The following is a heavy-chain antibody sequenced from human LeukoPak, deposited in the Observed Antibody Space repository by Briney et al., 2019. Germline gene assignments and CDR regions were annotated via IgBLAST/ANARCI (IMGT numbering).Heavy chain of an antibody. D-gene: IGHD3-22*01. CDR3: ARENYYDSSGYFDY. Sequence: GGSLRLSCADSGFTFNKYWMSWVRQAPGKGLEWVANIDQDGSQKFYVDSVKGRFTISRDNTKNSVYLQMNSLRPEDTAVYYCARENYYDSSGYFDYWGQGTLVTVSS. V-gene: IGHV3-7*03. CDR2: IDQDGSQK. J-gene: IGHJ4*02. CDR1: GFTFNKYW.